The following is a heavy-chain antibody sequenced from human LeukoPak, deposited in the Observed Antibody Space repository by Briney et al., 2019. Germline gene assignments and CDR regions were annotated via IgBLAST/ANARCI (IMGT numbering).Heavy chain of an antibody. CDR3: ARKDYGSGSYYYFDY. V-gene: IGHV1-18*01. CDR1: GYTFTSYG. CDR2: ISAYNGNT. J-gene: IGHJ4*02. Sequence: GASVKVSCKASGYTFTSYGISWVRQAPGQGLEGMGWISAYNGNTNYAQRLQGRVTMTTDTSTSTAYMELRSLRSDDTAVYCCARKDYGSGSYYYFDYWGQGTLVTVSS. D-gene: IGHD3-10*01.